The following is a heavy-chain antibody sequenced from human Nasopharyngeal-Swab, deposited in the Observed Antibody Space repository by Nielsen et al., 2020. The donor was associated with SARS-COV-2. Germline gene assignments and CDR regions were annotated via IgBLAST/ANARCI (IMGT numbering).Heavy chain of an antibody. D-gene: IGHD1-26*01. J-gene: IGHJ4*02. CDR1: GFSFSSYA. Sequence: GESLKISCAASGFSFSSYAFHWVRQAPGKGLEWVAAISYDGNNKYDADSVKGRFTISRDNSKNTVYLQMNSLRAEDTAMYYCARDRSSSGRYSVVDYWGQGALVTVSS. V-gene: IGHV3-30*04. CDR2: ISYDGNNK. CDR3: ARDRSSSGRYSVVDY.